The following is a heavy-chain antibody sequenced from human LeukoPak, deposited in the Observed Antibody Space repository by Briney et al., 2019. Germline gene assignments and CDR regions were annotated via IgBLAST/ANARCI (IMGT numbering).Heavy chain of an antibody. J-gene: IGHJ4*02. V-gene: IGHV1-24*01. CDR2: FDPEDGET. Sequence: PGGSLRLSCAASGFTFSDYYMSWIRQAPGKGLEWMGGFDPEDGETIYAQKFQGRVTMTEDTSTDTAYMELSSLRSEDTAVYYCATKTRSGSYDYWGQGTLVTVSS. CDR3: ATKTRSGSYDY. D-gene: IGHD1-26*01. CDR1: GFTFSDYY.